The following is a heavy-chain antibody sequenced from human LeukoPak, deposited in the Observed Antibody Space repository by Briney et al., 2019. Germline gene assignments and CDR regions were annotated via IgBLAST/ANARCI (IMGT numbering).Heavy chain of an antibody. Sequence: ASVNVSCKASVYTFTVYYMHWVRQAPGQGREWMGWINPNSGGTNYAQKFQGRVTITRDTSISTAYMEVSRLRSDDTAVYYCARDRAYSSSSGYYYYYYMDVWGKGTTVTVSS. CDR1: VYTFTVYY. D-gene: IGHD6-6*01. CDR2: INPNSGGT. J-gene: IGHJ6*03. CDR3: ARDRAYSSSSGYYYYYYMDV. V-gene: IGHV1-2*02.